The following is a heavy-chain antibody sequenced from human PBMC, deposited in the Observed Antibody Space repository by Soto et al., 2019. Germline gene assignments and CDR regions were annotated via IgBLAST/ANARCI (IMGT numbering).Heavy chain of an antibody. CDR1: GFTFDDYA. V-gene: IGHV3-9*01. CDR2: ISWNSGSI. Sequence: GGSLRLSCAASGFTFDDYAMHWVRQAPGKGLEWVSGISWNSGSIGYADSVKGRFTISRDNAKNSLYLQMNSLRAEDTALYYCAKDNRGYYGSGSYLGTGGQGTLVTVSS. CDR3: AKDNRGYYGSGSYLGT. D-gene: IGHD3-10*01. J-gene: IGHJ4*02.